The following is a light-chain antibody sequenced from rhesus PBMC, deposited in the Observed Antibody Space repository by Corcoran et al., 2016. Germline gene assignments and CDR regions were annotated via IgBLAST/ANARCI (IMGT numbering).Light chain of an antibody. CDR2: DAS. CDR1: QSVSSS. V-gene: IGKV3-42*03. J-gene: IGKJ4*01. Sequence: EIVMTQSPATLSLSPGERATLSCGASQSVSSSLAWYQQTPGQAPGLLIYDASNRATGIPDRFSGRGSGTEFTRTISSLEPGDFAVYYCQQYSDWPLTFGGGTKVEIK. CDR3: QQYSDWPLT.